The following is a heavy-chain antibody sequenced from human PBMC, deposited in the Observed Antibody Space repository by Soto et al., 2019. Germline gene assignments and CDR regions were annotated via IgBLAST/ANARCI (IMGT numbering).Heavy chain of an antibody. CDR1: GFTFSSYW. Sequence: EVQLVESGGGLVQPGGSLRLSCAASGFTFSSYWMSWVRQAPGKGLEWVANIKQDGSEKYYVDSVKGRFTISRDNAKNSLYLQMNSLRAEDTAVYYCARAEVVVAAAYFAYWGQGTLVTVSS. CDR3: ARAEVVVAAAYFAY. CDR2: IKQDGSEK. D-gene: IGHD2-15*01. V-gene: IGHV3-7*03. J-gene: IGHJ4*02.